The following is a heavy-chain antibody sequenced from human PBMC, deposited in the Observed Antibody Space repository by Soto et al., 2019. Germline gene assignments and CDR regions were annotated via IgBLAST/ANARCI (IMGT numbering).Heavy chain of an antibody. J-gene: IGHJ6*02. V-gene: IGHV1-46*01. D-gene: IGHD4-4*01. CDR1: GYTFTGYY. CDR3: ARDQTVTTFLSGMDV. CDR2: INPSGGST. Sequence: ASVKVSCKASGYTFTGYYMHWVRQAPGQGLEWMGLINPSGGSTSTAQKFQGRVTMTRDTSTGTLYMELSSLRSEDPAVYYCARDQTVTTFLSGMDVWGQGTTVTVSS.